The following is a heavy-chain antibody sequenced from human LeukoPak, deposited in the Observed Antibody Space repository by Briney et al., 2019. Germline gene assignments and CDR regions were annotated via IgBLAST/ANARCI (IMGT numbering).Heavy chain of an antibody. Sequence: ASVKVSCNVSGYTLTELSMHWVRQAPGKGLEWMGGFDPEDGETIYAQKFQGRVTMTEDTSTDTAYMELSSLRSEDTAVYYCATDSVGATHGDAFDIWGQGTVVTVSS. CDR2: FDPEDGET. J-gene: IGHJ3*02. D-gene: IGHD1-26*01. CDR1: GYTLTELS. CDR3: ATDSVGATHGDAFDI. V-gene: IGHV1-24*01.